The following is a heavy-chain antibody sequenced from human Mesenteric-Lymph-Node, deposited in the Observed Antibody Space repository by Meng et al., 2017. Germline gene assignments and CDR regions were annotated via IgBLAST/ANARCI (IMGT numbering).Heavy chain of an antibody. CDR3: ASMVGGYSYGYFDY. CDR2: IYYSGST. J-gene: IGHJ4*02. CDR1: GGSISSYY. D-gene: IGHD5-18*01. V-gene: IGHV4-59*12. Sequence: SETLSLTCTVSGGSISSYYWSWIRQPPGKGLEWIGYIYYSGSTNYNPSLKSRVTISVDTSKNQFSLKLSSVTAADTAVYYCASMVGGYSYGYFDYWGQGTLVTVSS.